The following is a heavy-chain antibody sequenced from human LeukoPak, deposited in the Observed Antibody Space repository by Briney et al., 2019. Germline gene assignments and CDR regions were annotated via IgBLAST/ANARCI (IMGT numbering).Heavy chain of an antibody. J-gene: IGHJ2*01. CDR1: GGTFSSYA. V-gene: IGHV1-69*13. CDR2: IIPIFGTA. D-gene: IGHD3-22*01. Sequence: ASVKVSCKASGGTFSSYAISWVRQAPGQGLEWMGGIIPIFGTANYAQKFQGRVTITADESTSTAYMELSSLRSEDTAVYYCARGGQYYYDSSGWSLWGRGTLVTVSS. CDR3: ARGGQYYYDSSGWSL.